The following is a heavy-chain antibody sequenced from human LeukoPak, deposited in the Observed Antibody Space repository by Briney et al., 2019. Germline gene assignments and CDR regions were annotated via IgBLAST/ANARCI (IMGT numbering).Heavy chain of an antibody. CDR1: GFTVSSNY. CDR3: AVENSRFRFDP. V-gene: IGHV3-66*02. CDR2: IYSGGTT. D-gene: IGHD5-24*01. J-gene: IGHJ5*02. Sequence: PGGSLRLSCAASGFTVSSNYMSWVRQAPGKGLELVSVIYSGGTTYDAASVKGRFTISRDNSKNTLYLQMNSLRVEDTAVYYCAVENSRFRFDPWGQGTLVTVSS.